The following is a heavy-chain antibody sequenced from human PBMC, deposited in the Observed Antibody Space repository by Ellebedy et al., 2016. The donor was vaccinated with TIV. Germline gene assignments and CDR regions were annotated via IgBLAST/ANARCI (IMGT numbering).Heavy chain of an antibody. J-gene: IGHJ4*02. D-gene: IGHD1-1*01. CDR1: GFTFDDYA. CDR2: ISGSGGST. Sequence: GGSLRLSXAASGFTFDDYAMSWVRQAPGKGLEWVSAISGSGGSTYYADSVKGRFTISRDNAKNSLYLQMNSLRAEDTAVYYCARDPTGTFFGGHFDYWGQGTLVTVSS. CDR3: ARDPTGTFFGGHFDY. V-gene: IGHV3-23*01.